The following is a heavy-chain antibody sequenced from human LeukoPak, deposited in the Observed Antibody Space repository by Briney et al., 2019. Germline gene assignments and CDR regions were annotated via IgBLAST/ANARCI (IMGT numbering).Heavy chain of an antibody. V-gene: IGHV3-30-3*01. CDR2: ISYDSSNT. CDR3: ARVGGGNYHPLDY. CDR1: AFTFSDHS. J-gene: IGHJ4*02. Sequence: GGSLRLSCAASAFTFSDHSMHWVHQAPGKGLEWVSSISYDSSNTYYADSVKGRFTISRDNSKNTLYLQLSSLRIEDTAVYYCARVGGGNYHPLDYWGQGTLVTVSS. D-gene: IGHD1-26*01.